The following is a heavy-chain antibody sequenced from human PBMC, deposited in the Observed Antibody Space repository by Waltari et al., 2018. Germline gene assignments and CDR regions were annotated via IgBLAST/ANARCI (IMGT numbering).Heavy chain of an antibody. CDR3: TRDVYGSGGDYFEP. V-gene: IGHV3-21*02. CDR1: GFTFSSWG. J-gene: IGHJ4*02. D-gene: IGHD6-19*01. CDR2: ITISSTHK. Sequence: QLVESGGGLVKPGGSLRLSCSASGFTFSSWGMNWVRQAPGKGLEGIASITISSTHKFYADAVKGRCTIARDDAKDSLYLQVDSLRVDDTGVYYCTRDVYGSGGDYFEPWGQGTLVTVSS.